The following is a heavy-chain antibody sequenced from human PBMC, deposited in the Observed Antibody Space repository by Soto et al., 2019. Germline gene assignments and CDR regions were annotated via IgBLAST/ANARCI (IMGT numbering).Heavy chain of an antibody. CDR1: GFTVSINY. J-gene: IGHJ4*02. CDR3: ARDPYY. V-gene: IGHV3-53*01. CDR2: IYSGGST. Sequence: EVQLVESGGGLIQPGGSLRLSCAASGFTVSINYMSWVRQAPGKGREWVSVIYSGGSTYYEASVKGRFPISRDNSKNTLYLQMNSLSAEDTAVYYCARDPYYWGQGTLVPVSS.